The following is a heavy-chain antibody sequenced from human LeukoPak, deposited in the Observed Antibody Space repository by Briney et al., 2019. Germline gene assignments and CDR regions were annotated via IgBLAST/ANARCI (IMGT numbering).Heavy chain of an antibody. CDR2: ISYDGSNK. CDR3: AKDSQWLVHPRDYYYGMDV. D-gene: IGHD6-19*01. J-gene: IGHJ6*02. CDR1: GFTSSNYG. Sequence: GGSLRPSCAASGFTSSNYGTHWVRQAPGRGLEWVAFISYDGSNKYYADSVKGRFTISGDNSKNTLYLQMNSLRAEDTAVYYCAKDSQWLVHPRDYYYGMDVWGQGTTVTVSS. V-gene: IGHV3-30*18.